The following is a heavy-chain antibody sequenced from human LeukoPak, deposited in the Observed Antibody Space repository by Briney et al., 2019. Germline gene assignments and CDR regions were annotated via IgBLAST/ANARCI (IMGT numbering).Heavy chain of an antibody. V-gene: IGHV3-30*04. Sequence: GGSLRLSCAASGFTFSSYAMHWVRQAPGKGLEWVAVISYDGSNKYYADSVKGRFTISRDNSKNTLYLQMNSLRAEDTAVYYCASPYDYVWGNYFDYWGQGTLVTVSS. CDR2: ISYDGSNK. D-gene: IGHD3-16*01. CDR1: GFTFSSYA. CDR3: ASPYDYVWGNYFDY. J-gene: IGHJ4*02.